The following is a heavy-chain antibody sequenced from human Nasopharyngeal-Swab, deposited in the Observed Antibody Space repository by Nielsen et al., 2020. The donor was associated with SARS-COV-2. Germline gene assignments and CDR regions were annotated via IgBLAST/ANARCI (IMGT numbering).Heavy chain of an antibody. CDR2: VSYSGPT. D-gene: IGHD4-11*01. Sequence: SETLSLTCTVSGFSLSSSNYYWVWIRQPPGQGLEWIVAVSYSGPTYYNPSLKSRVTMSVDTSKNHFSLRLTSVTAADTAVYYCGRLTKTTVTRRLYFDYWGQGTLVTVSS. V-gene: IGHV4-39*02. J-gene: IGHJ4*02. CDR3: GRLTKTTVTRRLYFDY. CDR1: GFSLSSSNYY.